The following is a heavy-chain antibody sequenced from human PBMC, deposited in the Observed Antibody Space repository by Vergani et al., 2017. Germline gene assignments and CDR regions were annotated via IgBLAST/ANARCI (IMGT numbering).Heavy chain of an antibody. D-gene: IGHD5-12*01. CDR3: VKGFIVATVHFDY. Sequence: EVQLVGSGGGLVQPGGSLRLSCSASGFTFSSYAMHWVRQAPGKGLEYVSAISSNGGSTYYADSVKGRFTISRDNSKNTLYLQMSSLRAEDTAVYYCVKGFIVATVHFDYWGQGTLVTVSS. V-gene: IGHV3-64D*06. CDR1: GFTFSSYA. J-gene: IGHJ4*02. CDR2: ISSNGGST.